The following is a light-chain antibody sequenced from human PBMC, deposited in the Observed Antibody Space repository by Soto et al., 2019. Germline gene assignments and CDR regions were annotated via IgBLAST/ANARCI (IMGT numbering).Light chain of an antibody. J-gene: IGLJ3*02. Sequence: QSVLTQPASVSGSPGQSITISCTGTSSDVGSYNLVSWYQHHPGKAPKLMIYEGTKRPSGVSNRFSGSKSGNTASLTISGLQAEDEDDYYCCSYASVTTLVFGGGTKVTVL. CDR2: EGT. CDR1: SSDVGSYNL. CDR3: CSYASVTTLV. V-gene: IGLV2-23*01.